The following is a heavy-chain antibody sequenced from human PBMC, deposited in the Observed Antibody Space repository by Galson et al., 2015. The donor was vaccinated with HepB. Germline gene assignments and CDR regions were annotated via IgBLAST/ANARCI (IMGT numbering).Heavy chain of an antibody. V-gene: IGHV3-9*01. Sequence: SLRLSCAASGFSFDDYAMYWVRQAPRKGLEWVSGISWNSGSIGYADSVKGRFTISRDNAKNSLYLQMNGLRAEDTALYYCAKEFVDRGGFDIWGQGTMVTVSS. J-gene: IGHJ3*02. CDR2: ISWNSGSI. D-gene: IGHD2-15*01. CDR3: AKEFVDRGGFDI. CDR1: GFSFDDYA.